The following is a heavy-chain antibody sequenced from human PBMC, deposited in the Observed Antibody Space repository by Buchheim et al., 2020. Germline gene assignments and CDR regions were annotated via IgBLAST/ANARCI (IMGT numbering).Heavy chain of an antibody. CDR3: AKDQDGRGSGSYPLYYYYGMDV. V-gene: IGHV3-30*18. Sequence: QVQLVESGGGVVQPGKSLRLSCAASGFTFSTYGMHWVRQAPGKGLEWVAVISYDGNKKYYADSVKGRFTISRDNSKNTLYLQMDSLRDEDTAVYNCAKDQDGRGSGSYPLYYYYGMDVWGQGTT. D-gene: IGHD3-10*01. J-gene: IGHJ6*02. CDR1: GFTFSTYG. CDR2: ISYDGNKK.